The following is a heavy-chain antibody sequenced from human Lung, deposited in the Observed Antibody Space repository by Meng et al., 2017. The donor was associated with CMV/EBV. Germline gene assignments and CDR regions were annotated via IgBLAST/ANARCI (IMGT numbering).Heavy chain of an antibody. D-gene: IGHD3-22*01. V-gene: IGHV3-30*02. J-gene: IGHJ4*02. CDR1: GFTFSSYG. CDR2: IRYDGSNK. CDR3: AKDPNPHYYDSSGLDY. Sequence: GGSLRLXCAASGFTFSSYGMHWVRQGPGKVLEWVAFIRYDGSNKYYADSVKGRFTISRDNSKDPLYLQMNSLRAEDTAVYYCAKDPNPHYYDSSGLDYWGQGXLVTVSS.